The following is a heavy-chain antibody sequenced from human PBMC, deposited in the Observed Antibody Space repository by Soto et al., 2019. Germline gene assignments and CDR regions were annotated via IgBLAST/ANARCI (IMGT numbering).Heavy chain of an antibody. CDR3: ARERIRFSAGGMDV. V-gene: IGHV1-2*02. CDR1: GYTFTGYY. CDR2: INSNSGGT. D-gene: IGHD3-3*01. J-gene: IGHJ6*02. Sequence: ASVKVSCKASGYTFTGYYMHWVRQAPGQKLEWMGWINSNSGGTNYAQKFQGRVSMTRVTSISTAYMELTRLTSDDTAVYYCARERIRFSAGGMDVWGQGTTVTAP.